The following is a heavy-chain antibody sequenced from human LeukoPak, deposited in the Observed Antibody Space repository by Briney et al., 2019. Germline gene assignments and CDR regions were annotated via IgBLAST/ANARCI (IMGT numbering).Heavy chain of an antibody. Sequence: ASVKVSCKASGYTFTDYYIHWVRQAPGQGLEWMGIIDPSGGSTAYAQKFQGRVTMTRDTSTSTVHMELRSLTSGDTAVYYCASGEGYVFHQGTTWGQGTLVTVSS. J-gene: IGHJ5*02. D-gene: IGHD2-2*01. CDR1: GYTFTDYY. V-gene: IGHV1-46*01. CDR3: ASGEGYVFHQGTT. CDR2: IDPSGGST.